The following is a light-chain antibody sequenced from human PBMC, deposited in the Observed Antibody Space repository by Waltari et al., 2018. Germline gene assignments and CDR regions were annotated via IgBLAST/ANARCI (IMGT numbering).Light chain of an antibody. J-gene: IGLJ2*01. Sequence: QSALTPPRSVSGSPGQSVTIPCPGTSSDVGGYNYVSWYQQHPGKAPKLMIYDVSKRPSGVPDRFSGSKSGNTASLTISGLQAEDEADYYCCSYAGSYTLVFGGGTKLTVL. CDR1: SSDVGGYNY. V-gene: IGLV2-11*02. CDR3: CSYAGSYTLV. CDR2: DVS.